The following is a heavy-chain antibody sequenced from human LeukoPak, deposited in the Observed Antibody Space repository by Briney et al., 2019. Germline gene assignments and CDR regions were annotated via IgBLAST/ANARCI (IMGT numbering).Heavy chain of an antibody. D-gene: IGHD6-19*01. CDR3: ARRLTGYNSGYDY. V-gene: IGHV3-64*01. CDR1: GFTFSSYA. J-gene: IGHJ4*02. Sequence: GGSLRLSCAASGFTFSSYAMHWVRQAPGKGLEYVSAISSTGVSTYYANSVKGRFTISRDNSKNTLYLQMDSLRVEDMAVYYCARRLTGYNSGYDYWGQGTLVTVPS. CDR2: ISSTGVST.